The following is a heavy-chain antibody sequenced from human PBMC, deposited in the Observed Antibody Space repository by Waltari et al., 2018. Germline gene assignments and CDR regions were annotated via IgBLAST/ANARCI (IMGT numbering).Heavy chain of an antibody. CDR2: ISGNGDSI. CDR3: ARDGRPYGGPNWFDP. V-gene: IGHV3-64*07. J-gene: IGHJ5*02. CDR1: GFCFSSYA. Sequence: EVQLVDSGGGLVQPGGSLRLSCTASGFCFSSYALHWVRQAPGKGLEYFSAISGNGDSIYYADSVKGRFTISRDNSKNMLYLQMGSLRAEDMAVYYCARDGRPYGGPNWFDPWGQGTLVTVSS. D-gene: IGHD3-10*01.